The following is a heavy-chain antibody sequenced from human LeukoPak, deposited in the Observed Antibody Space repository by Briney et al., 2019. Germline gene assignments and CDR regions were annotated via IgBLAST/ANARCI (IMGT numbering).Heavy chain of an antibody. J-gene: IGHJ5*02. CDR3: AVHCSSTSCYPTGWFDP. Sequence: ASVKVSCKASGYTFTSYGISWVRQAPGQGLEWMGWISAYNGNTNYAQKLQGRVTMTTDTSTSTAYMELRSLRSDDTAVYYSAVHCSSTSCYPTGWFDPWGQGTLVTVSS. V-gene: IGHV1-18*01. CDR1: GYTFTSYG. D-gene: IGHD2-2*01. CDR2: ISAYNGNT.